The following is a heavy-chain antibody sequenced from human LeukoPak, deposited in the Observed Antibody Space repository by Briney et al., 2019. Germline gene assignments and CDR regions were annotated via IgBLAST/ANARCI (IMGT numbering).Heavy chain of an antibody. Sequence: TGGSLRLSCAASGFTFSSYAMSWVRQAPGRGLEGVSAISGSGGSTYYADSVKGRFTISRDNSKNTLYLQMNSLRAEDTAVYYCSIPHQKTAMDSYYYYYGMDVWGQGTTVTVSS. CDR1: GFTFSSYA. J-gene: IGHJ6*02. CDR3: SIPHQKTAMDSYYYYYGMDV. D-gene: IGHD5-18*01. V-gene: IGHV3-23*01. CDR2: ISGSGGST.